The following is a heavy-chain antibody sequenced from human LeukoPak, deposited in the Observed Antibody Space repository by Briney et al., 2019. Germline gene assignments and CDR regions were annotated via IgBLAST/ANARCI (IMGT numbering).Heavy chain of an antibody. J-gene: IGHJ4*02. Sequence: GGSVRLSGAAPGLNTGDYAIHWVRPAPGRGLEWVSLISGDGGSTFYADSVRGRFTISRDNSKNSLSLQMSSLRSEDTALYFCARESERSGWYDYWGQGTLVTVSS. CDR2: ISGDGGST. V-gene: IGHV3-43*02. CDR1: GLNTGDYA. D-gene: IGHD6-13*01. CDR3: ARESERSGWYDY.